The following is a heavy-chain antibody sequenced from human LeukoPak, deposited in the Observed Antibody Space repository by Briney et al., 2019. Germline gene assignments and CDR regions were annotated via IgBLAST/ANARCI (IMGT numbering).Heavy chain of an antibody. V-gene: IGHV3-23*01. D-gene: IGHD6-13*01. Sequence: GGSLRLSCAASGFTFSSNAMSCVRQAPGKGLEWVSPISGSGGSTYYADSVKGRFTISRDNSKNTLYLQMNSLRAEDTAVYYCAKGSIAAAGTHFHYWGQGTLVTVSS. CDR3: AKGSIAAAGTHFHY. J-gene: IGHJ4*02. CDR2: ISGSGGST. CDR1: GFTFSSNA.